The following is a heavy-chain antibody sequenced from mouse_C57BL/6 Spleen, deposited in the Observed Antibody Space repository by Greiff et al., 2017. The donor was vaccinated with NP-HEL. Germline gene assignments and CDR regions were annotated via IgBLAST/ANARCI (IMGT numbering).Heavy chain of an antibody. CDR1: GYAFSSSW. D-gene: IGHD1-1*01. CDR2: IYPGDGDT. CDR3: LIFTRGY. Sequence: VQLQQSGPELVKPGASVKISCKASGYAFSSSWMNWVKQRPGKGLEWIGRIYPGDGDTNYNGKFKGKATLTADKSSSTAYMQLSSLTSEDSAVYFGLIFTRGYWGQGTTLTVSS. V-gene: IGHV1-82*01. J-gene: IGHJ2*01.